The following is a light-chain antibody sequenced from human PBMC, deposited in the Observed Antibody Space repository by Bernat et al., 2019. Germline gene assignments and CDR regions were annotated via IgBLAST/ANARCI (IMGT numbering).Light chain of an antibody. J-gene: IGLJ2*01. CDR1: SSNIGINT. CDR2: NNN. V-gene: IGLV1-44*01. CDR3: AAWDDSLNGPV. Sequence: QSVLTQPPSASGTPGQRVPISCSGSSSNIGINTVNWYQQLPGTAPKLLIYNNNQRPSGVPDRFSGPKSGASASLAISGLHSEDEADYYCAAWDDSLNGPVFGGGTKLTVL.